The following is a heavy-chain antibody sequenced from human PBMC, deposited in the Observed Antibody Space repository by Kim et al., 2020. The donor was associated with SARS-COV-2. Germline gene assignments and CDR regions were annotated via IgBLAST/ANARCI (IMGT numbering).Heavy chain of an antibody. CDR1: GFTFSSYA. V-gene: IGHV3-23*01. CDR3: AKDLGPADPHSSSWYYFDY. D-gene: IGHD6-13*01. J-gene: IGHJ4*02. Sequence: GGSLRLSCAASGFTFSSYAMSWVRQAPGKGLEWVSAISGSGGSTYYADSVKGRFTISRDNSKNTLYLQMNSLRAEDTAVYYCAKDLGPADPHSSSWYYFDYWGQGTLVTVSS. CDR2: ISGSGGST.